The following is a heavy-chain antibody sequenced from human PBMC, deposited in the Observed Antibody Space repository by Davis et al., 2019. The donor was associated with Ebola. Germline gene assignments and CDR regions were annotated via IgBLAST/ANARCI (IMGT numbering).Heavy chain of an antibody. V-gene: IGHV3-30*18. D-gene: IGHD1-26*01. CDR1: GFTFSDYY. Sequence: GGSLRLSCAASGFTFSDYYMSWIRQAPGRGLEWVAVMSYDGSNQYYRESVKGRFTISRDTSKNTLYLQMNGLRVEDTAVYYCAKAVGAAQRAYFDDWGRGTLVTVSS. J-gene: IGHJ4*02. CDR2: MSYDGSNQ. CDR3: AKAVGAAQRAYFDD.